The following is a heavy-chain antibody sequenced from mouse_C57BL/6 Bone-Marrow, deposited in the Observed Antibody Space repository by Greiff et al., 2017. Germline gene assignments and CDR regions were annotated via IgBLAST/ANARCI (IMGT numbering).Heavy chain of an antibody. Sequence: ESGPGLVKPSQSLSLTCSVTGYSITSGYYCNWIRQFPGNKLEWMGYISYDGSNNYNPSLKNRISITRDTSKNQFFLKLNSVTTEDTATYYCARSWSWGTGTTVTVSS. CDR3: ARSWS. CDR2: ISYDGSN. CDR1: GYSITSGYY. J-gene: IGHJ1*03. V-gene: IGHV3-6*01.